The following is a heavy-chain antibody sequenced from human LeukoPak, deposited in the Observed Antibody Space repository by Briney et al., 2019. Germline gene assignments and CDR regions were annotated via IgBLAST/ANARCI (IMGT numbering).Heavy chain of an antibody. CDR3: AREKRITIFSFDY. V-gene: IGHV1-8*01. D-gene: IGHD3-9*01. J-gene: IGHJ4*02. CDR2: MNPNSGNT. CDR1: GYTFTSYD. Sequence: ASVKVSCKASGYTFTSYDINWVRQATGQGLEWMGWMNPNSGNTGYAQKFQGRVTMTRNTSISTAYMELSSLRSDDTAVYYCAREKRITIFSFDYWGQGAQVTVSS.